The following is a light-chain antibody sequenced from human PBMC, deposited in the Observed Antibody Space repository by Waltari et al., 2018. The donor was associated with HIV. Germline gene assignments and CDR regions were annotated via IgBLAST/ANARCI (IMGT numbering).Light chain of an antibody. Sequence: SVSVSPGQTARITCSGDALAKQYSYWYQQKPGQAPLLLIYKDTERPSGIPERFSGSSSGTTVTLTISGVQAEDEADYYCQSTDSSITYVVFGGGTKLTVL. CDR2: KDT. V-gene: IGLV3-25*03. CDR3: QSTDSSITYVV. CDR1: ALAKQY. J-gene: IGLJ3*02.